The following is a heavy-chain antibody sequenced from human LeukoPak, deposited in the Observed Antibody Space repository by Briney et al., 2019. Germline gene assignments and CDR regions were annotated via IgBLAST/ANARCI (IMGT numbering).Heavy chain of an antibody. CDR2: MNPNSGNT. Sequence: ASVKVSCKASGYTFTSYDINWVRQATGQGLEWMGWMNPNSGNTGYAQKFQGRVTITRNTSISTTYMELSSLRSEDTAVYYCAREGYYYYMDVWGKGTTVTVSS. V-gene: IGHV1-8*03. J-gene: IGHJ6*03. CDR3: AREGYYYYMDV. CDR1: GYTFTSYD.